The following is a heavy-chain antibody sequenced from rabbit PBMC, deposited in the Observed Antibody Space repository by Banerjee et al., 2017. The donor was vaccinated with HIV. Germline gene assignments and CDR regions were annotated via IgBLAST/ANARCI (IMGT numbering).Heavy chain of an antibody. D-gene: IGHD2-1*01. CDR3: ARDYGGDYYPGYHFKL. V-gene: IGHV1S40*01. CDR2: IDVSSGST. CDR1: GLDFSSSYW. J-gene: IGHJ4*01. Sequence: QSLEESGGDLVKPGASLTLTCTASGLDFSSSYWICWVRQAPGKGLEWIACIDVSSGSTHYASWAKGRFTISKTSSTTVTLQMTSLTAADTATYFCARDYGGDYYPGYHFKLWGPGTLVTVS.